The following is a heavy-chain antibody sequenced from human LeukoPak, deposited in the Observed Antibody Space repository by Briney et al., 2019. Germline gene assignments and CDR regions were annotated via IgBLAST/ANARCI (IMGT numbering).Heavy chain of an antibody. CDR1: GYTLTELS. V-gene: IGHV1-24*01. Sequence: ASVKVSCKVSGYTLTELSMHWVRQAPGKGLEWMGGFDPEDGETIYAQKFQGRVTMTEDTSTDTAYVELSSLRSEDTAVHYCATVAIGGYYTLLAEYFQHWGQGTLVTVSS. J-gene: IGHJ1*01. CDR3: ATVAIGGYYTLLAEYFQH. D-gene: IGHD3-3*01. CDR2: FDPEDGET.